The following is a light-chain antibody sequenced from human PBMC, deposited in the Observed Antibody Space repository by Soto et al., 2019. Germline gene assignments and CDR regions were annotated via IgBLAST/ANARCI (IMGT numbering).Light chain of an antibody. V-gene: IGKV1-5*01. Sequence: DIQMTQSPSTLSASLGDRVTITCRASQSISSWLAWYQQKPGKAPKLLIYDASSLESGVPSRFSGSGSGTEFTLTISRLEPEDFAVYYCQQYGGSPPITFGQGTRLE. J-gene: IGKJ5*01. CDR2: DAS. CDR3: QQYGGSPPIT. CDR1: QSISSW.